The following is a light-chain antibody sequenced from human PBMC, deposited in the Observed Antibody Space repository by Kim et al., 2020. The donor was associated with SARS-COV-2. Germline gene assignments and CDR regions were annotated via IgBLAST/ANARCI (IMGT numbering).Light chain of an antibody. V-gene: IGLV3-19*01. Sequence: VALGQTVRSTCQGDSLRSYYATWYQQKPRQAPVLVIYGRNTRPSGIPDRFSGSASGNTASLTISGTQAEDEADFYCQSRDSGGNVVFGGGTKLTVL. CDR2: GRN. J-gene: IGLJ2*01. CDR1: SLRSYY. CDR3: QSRDSGGNVV.